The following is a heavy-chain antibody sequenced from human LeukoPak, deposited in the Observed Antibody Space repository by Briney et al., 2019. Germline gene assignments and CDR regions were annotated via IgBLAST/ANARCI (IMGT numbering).Heavy chain of an antibody. J-gene: IGHJ4*02. Sequence: SVKVSCKASGGTFSSYGISWVRQAPGQGLEWMGGIIPFFGTANYAQKFQGRVTITADESTSTAYMELSSLRSEDTAVYYCASGVYYDSSGYSFEYWGQGTLVTVSS. CDR3: ASGVYYDSSGYSFEY. CDR2: IIPFFGTA. V-gene: IGHV1-69*13. D-gene: IGHD3-22*01. CDR1: GGTFSSYG.